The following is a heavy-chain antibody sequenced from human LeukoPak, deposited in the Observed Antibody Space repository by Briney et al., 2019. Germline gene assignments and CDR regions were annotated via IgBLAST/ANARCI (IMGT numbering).Heavy chain of an antibody. CDR1: GFTFSSYW. J-gene: IGHJ3*02. CDR2: IKQDGSEK. Sequence: GGSLRLSCAAYGFTFSSYWMSWVRQAPGKGLEWVANIKQDGSEKYYVDSVKGRFTISRDNAKTSLYLQMNSLRAEDTAVYYCATSIAARRGDAFDIWGQGTMVTVSS. V-gene: IGHV3-7*01. CDR3: ATSIAARRGDAFDI. D-gene: IGHD6-6*01.